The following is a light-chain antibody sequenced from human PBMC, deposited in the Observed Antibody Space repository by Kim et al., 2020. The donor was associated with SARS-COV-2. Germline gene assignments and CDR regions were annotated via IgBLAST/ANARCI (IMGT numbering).Light chain of an antibody. V-gene: IGKV3-15*01. Sequence: EILMTQSPATLSVSPGERATLSCRASQSVSSNLAWYQQKPGQAPRLLIYGASTRATGIPARFSGSGSGTEFTLTISSLQSEDFAVYYCQQYNNWYTFGQGTKLEI. CDR3: QQYNNWYT. CDR1: QSVSSN. CDR2: GAS. J-gene: IGKJ2*01.